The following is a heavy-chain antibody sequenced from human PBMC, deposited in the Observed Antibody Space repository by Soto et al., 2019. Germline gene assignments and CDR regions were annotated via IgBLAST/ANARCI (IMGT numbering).Heavy chain of an antibody. J-gene: IGHJ6*02. CDR1: GGSISSGGYY. CDR3: ARDRAGWSGQYAMDV. D-gene: IGHD3-3*01. V-gene: IGHV4-31*03. CDR2: IYYSGST. Sequence: SETLSLTCTVSGGSISSGGYYWSWIRQHPGKGLEWIGYIYYSGSTYYNPSLKSRVTISVDTSKNQFSLKLSSVTAADTAVYYCARDRAGWSGQYAMDVWGQGTRATVS.